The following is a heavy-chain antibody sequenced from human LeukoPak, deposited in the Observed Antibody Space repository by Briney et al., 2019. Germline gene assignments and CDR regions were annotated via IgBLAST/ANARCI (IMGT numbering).Heavy chain of an antibody. CDR1: GFTFSTYW. J-gene: IGHJ4*02. CDR2: INSDGSST. Sequence: GGSLRLSCAASGFTFSTYWMHWVRQAPGKGLVWFSRINSDGSSTSYADSVKGRFTISRDNARTTLYLQMNSLRAEDTAVYFCARGGATVDYWGQGTLVTVSS. V-gene: IGHV3-74*01. CDR3: ARGGATVDY. D-gene: IGHD5-12*01.